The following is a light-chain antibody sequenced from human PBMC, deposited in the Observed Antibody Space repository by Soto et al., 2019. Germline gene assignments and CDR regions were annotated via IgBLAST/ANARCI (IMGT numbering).Light chain of an antibody. J-gene: IGKJ1*01. CDR2: EAS. CDR3: QQANSFPWT. CDR1: QGISSW. Sequence: DIPMTQSPSSVSASVGDRVTITCRASQGISSWVAWYQQKPGKAPKLLIYEASSLQSGVPSRFSGSGSGTDLTLTISSLQPEDFATYYCQQANSFPWTFGQGTKVEIK. V-gene: IGKV1-12*01.